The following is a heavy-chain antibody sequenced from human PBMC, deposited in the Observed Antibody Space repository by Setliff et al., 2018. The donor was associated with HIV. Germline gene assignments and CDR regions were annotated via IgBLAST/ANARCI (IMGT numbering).Heavy chain of an antibody. D-gene: IGHD3-10*01. J-gene: IGHJ2*01. V-gene: IGHV1-8*02. CDR2: MNPASGNT. Sequence: ASVKVSCKASGYTFTSYDVNWVRQATGQGLEWMGWMNPASGNTGYAQKFQGRVTMTRNTSVSTVYMELSSLRSEDTAVYFCARDDHYYDSGSYYSDWYFDLWGRGTLVTVSS. CDR3: ARDDHYYDSGSYYSDWYFDL. CDR1: GYTFTSYD.